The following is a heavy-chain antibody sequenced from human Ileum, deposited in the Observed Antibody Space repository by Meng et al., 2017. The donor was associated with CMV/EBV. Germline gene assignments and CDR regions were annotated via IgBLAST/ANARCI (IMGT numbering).Heavy chain of an antibody. J-gene: IGHJ4*02. CDR3: AKDLTMIRGVPDS. D-gene: IGHD3-10*01. Sequence: AAAGFTVSSYAMSWVRQAPGKGLEWVSAISGNDYGTYYADSVKGRFTISRDNSKNTLHLQMNSLRVEDTALYYCAKDLTMIRGVPDSWGQGILVTVSS. CDR2: ISGNDYGT. CDR1: GFTVSSYA. V-gene: IGHV3-23*01.